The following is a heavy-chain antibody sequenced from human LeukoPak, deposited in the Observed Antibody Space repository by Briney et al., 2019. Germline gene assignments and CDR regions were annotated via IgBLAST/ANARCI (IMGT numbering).Heavy chain of an antibody. CDR2: IYYSGST. CDR1: GGSISSSSYY. Sequence: PSETLSLTCTVSGGSISSSSYYWGWIRQPPGKGLEWIGSIYYSGSTYYNPSLKSRVTISVDTSKNQFSLKLSSVTAADTAVYYCARTSSHYYDSRGYPGVIDYWGQGTLVTVSS. J-gene: IGHJ4*02. CDR3: ARTSSHYYDSRGYPGVIDY. V-gene: IGHV4-39*07. D-gene: IGHD3-22*01.